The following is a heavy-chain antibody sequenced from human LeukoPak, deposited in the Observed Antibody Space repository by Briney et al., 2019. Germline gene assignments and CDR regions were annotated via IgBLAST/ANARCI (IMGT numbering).Heavy chain of an antibody. CDR3: ARVWNDYGDYVPDY. D-gene: IGHD4-17*01. CDR1: GGSISSGGYY. V-gene: IGHV4-31*03. J-gene: IGHJ4*02. Sequence: PSETLSLTCTVSGGSISSGGYYWSWIRQHPGKGLEWIGYIYYSGSTYYNPSLKSRVTTSVDTSKNQFPLKLSSVTAADTAVYYCARVWNDYGDYVPDYWGQGTLVTVSS. CDR2: IYYSGST.